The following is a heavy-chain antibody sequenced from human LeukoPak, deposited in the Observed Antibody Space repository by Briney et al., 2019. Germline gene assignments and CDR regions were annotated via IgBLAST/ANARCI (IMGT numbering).Heavy chain of an antibody. J-gene: IGHJ4*02. V-gene: IGHV4-61*02. CDR3: ARSRDGYNPPRFDY. CDR2: IYTSGST. D-gene: IGHD5-24*01. Sequence: SETLSLTCTVSGGSISSGGYYWSWIRQPAGKGLEWIGRIYTSGSTNYNPSLKSRVTISVDTSKNQFSLKLSSVTAADTAVYYCARSRDGYNPPRFDYWGQGTLVTVSS. CDR1: GGSISSGGYY.